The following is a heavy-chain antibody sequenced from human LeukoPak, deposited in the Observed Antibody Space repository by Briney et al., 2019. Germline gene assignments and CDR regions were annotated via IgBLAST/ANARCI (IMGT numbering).Heavy chain of an antibody. J-gene: IGHJ3*02. D-gene: IGHD2-21*01. Sequence: GGSLRLSCAASGFTFSTYSMNWVRQAPGKGLEWVSSITSSSSYIYYADSVKGRFTISRGNAKNSLYLQMNSLRAEDTAVYYCASEGDWARKNFDIWGQGTMVTVSS. V-gene: IGHV3-21*01. CDR1: GFTFSTYS. CDR3: ASEGDWARKNFDI. CDR2: ITSSSSYI.